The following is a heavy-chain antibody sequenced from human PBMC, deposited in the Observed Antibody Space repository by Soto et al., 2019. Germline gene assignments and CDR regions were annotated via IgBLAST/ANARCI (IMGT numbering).Heavy chain of an antibody. D-gene: IGHD6-6*01. CDR2: INDNGDST. V-gene: IGHV3-23*01. J-gene: IGHJ5*01. CDR3: AKASNSSPWFDSWLES. Sequence: VSLRLSCAASGFNFRYDAMTWVRQAPWKGLEWVSSINDNGDSTHYADSVKGRFTISRDNSKNTLYLQMNSLTAEDTAVYFCAKASNSSPWFDSWLESWGQGTLVTVS. CDR1: GFNFRYDA.